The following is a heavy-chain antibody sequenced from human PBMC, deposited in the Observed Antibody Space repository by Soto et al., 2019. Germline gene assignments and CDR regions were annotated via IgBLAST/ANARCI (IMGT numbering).Heavy chain of an antibody. V-gene: IGHV1-69*13. D-gene: IGHD3-22*01. CDR1: GGTFSRYA. Sequence: GASVKVSCKASGGTFSRYALSWVRQAPGQGPEWMGGIVPMFGTANYAQKFQGRVTITADESTSTAYMQLSSLRSEDTAVYYCARGVYYDSRGYYFFFWSQGTLVTVSS. CDR3: ARGVYYDSRGYYFFF. J-gene: IGHJ4*02. CDR2: IVPMFGTA.